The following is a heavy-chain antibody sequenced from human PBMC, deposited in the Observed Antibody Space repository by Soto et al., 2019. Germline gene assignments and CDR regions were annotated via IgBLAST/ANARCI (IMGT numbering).Heavy chain of an antibody. Sequence: ASVKVSCKASGYTFTSYGISWVRQAPGQGLEWMGWISAYNGNTNYAQKLQGRVTMTTDTSTSTAYMELRSLRSDDTAVYYCARELLWFGESPLDYYYYGMDVWGQGTTVTVSS. V-gene: IGHV1-18*04. D-gene: IGHD3-10*01. J-gene: IGHJ6*02. CDR1: GYTFTSYG. CDR2: ISAYNGNT. CDR3: ARELLWFGESPLDYYYYGMDV.